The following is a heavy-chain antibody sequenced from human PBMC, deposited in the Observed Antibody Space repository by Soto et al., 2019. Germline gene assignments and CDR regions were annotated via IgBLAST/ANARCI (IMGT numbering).Heavy chain of an antibody. Sequence: QVQLQESGPGLVKPSQTLSLTCTVSGGSISSGDYYWSWIRQPPGKGLEWIGYIYYSGSTYYNPSLKSRVTISVDTSKNQFSLKLSSVTAADTAVYYCARITYYYGSGSYHPDYWGQGTLVTVSS. J-gene: IGHJ4*02. V-gene: IGHV4-30-4*01. CDR2: IYYSGST. CDR3: ARITYYYGSGSYHPDY. D-gene: IGHD3-10*01. CDR1: GGSISSGDYY.